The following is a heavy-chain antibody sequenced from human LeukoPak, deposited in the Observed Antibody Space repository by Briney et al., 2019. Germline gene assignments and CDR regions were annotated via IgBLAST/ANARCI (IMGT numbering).Heavy chain of an antibody. CDR3: ARLAYYYGSGSYYITRPGYFDY. Sequence: GESLKISCKAYGYRFTSNWIGWVRQMPGKGLEWMGIIYPGDSDTGYSPSFQGQVTISADKSISTAYLQWSSLKASDTAMYYCARLAYYYGSGSYYITRPGYFDYWGQGTLVTVSS. V-gene: IGHV5-51*01. CDR2: IYPGDSDT. J-gene: IGHJ4*02. D-gene: IGHD3-10*01. CDR1: GYRFTSNW.